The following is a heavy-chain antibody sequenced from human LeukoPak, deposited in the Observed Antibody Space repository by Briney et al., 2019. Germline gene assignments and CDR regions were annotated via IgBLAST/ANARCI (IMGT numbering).Heavy chain of an antibody. J-gene: IGHJ4*02. CDR3: ARDKSYGDNYFDY. Sequence: PGGSLRLSCAASGFTFGSYSMNWVRQAPGKGLEWVSSISSSSSYIYYADSVKGRFTISRDNAKNSLYLQMNSLRAEDTAVYYCARDKSYGDNYFDYWGQGTLVTVSS. D-gene: IGHD4-17*01. V-gene: IGHV3-21*01. CDR2: ISSSSSYI. CDR1: GFTFGSYS.